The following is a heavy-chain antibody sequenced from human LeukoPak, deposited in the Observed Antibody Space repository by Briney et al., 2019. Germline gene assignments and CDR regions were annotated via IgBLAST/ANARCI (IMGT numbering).Heavy chain of an antibody. CDR1: GVTFKSYA. Sequence: GGSLRLSCTPSGVTFKSYAMSSVRPAPREGLEWVSAISGSGGSTYYADSVKGRFTISRDNSKNTLYLQMNSLRAEDTAVYDCAKDGEGHDYGDYWGQGTLVTVSS. CDR3: AKDGEGHDYGDY. V-gene: IGHV3-23*01. CDR2: ISGSGGST. J-gene: IGHJ4*02.